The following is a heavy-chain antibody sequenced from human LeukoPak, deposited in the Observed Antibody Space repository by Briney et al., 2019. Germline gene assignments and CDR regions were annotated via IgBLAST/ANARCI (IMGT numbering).Heavy chain of an antibody. V-gene: IGHV1-2*02. Sequence: ASVKVSCKASGYTFTDYYMHWVRQAPGQGFEWMGWINPNDGDTNYAQKFQGRVTMTRDTSISTAHMEVSRLRSGDTAVYYCARANFLYCSSTTCLFDYWGQGTLVTVSS. CDR3: ARANFLYCSSTTCLFDY. J-gene: IGHJ4*02. D-gene: IGHD2-2*01. CDR1: GYTFTDYY. CDR2: INPNDGDT.